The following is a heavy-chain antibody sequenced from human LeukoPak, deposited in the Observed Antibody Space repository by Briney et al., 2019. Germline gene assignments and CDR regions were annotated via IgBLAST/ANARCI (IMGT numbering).Heavy chain of an antibody. Sequence: SGGSLRLSCAASGFTFSSYGMHWVRQAPGKGLEWVAFIRNDGGDKYYADSVKGRFTISRDNSKNTLYLQMNSLRAEDTAVYYCAKDGVVGPNYYMDVWGKGTTVTVSS. CDR2: IRNDGGDK. V-gene: IGHV3-30*02. CDR3: AKDGVVGPNYYMDV. J-gene: IGHJ6*03. CDR1: GFTFSSYG. D-gene: IGHD1-26*01.